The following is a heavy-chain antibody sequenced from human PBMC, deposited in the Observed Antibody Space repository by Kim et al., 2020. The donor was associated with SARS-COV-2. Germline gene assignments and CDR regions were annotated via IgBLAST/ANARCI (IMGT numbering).Heavy chain of an antibody. Sequence: ADSVQDRITISRDNSKNTLYLHIHSLRAEDTAVYYCATYDYVWGSYRPGGYWGQGTLVTVSS. J-gene: IGHJ4*02. V-gene: IGHV3-33*03. D-gene: IGHD3-16*02. CDR3: ATYDYVWGSYRPGGY.